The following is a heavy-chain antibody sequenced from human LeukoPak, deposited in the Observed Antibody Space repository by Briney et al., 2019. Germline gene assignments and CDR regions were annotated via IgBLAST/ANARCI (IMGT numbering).Heavy chain of an antibody. Sequence: GGSLRLSCEASGLAFRNFAMSWVRQAPGKGLEWVSGMTGSGGSSYYADSVKGRFTISRDNSKSTLSLQMNSLRAEDTAVYYCAKSYCGGDCGWGPGTLVTVSS. D-gene: IGHD2-21*02. CDR1: GLAFRNFA. J-gene: IGHJ4*02. CDR3: AKSYCGGDCG. V-gene: IGHV3-23*01. CDR2: MTGSGGSS.